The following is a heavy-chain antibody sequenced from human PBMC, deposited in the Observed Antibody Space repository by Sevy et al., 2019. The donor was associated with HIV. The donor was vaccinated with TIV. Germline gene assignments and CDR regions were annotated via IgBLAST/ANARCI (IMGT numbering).Heavy chain of an antibody. J-gene: IGHJ6*02. V-gene: IGHV3-23*01. CDR3: ARDPGIISFGAPPSMDV. D-gene: IGHD3-16*01. CDR2: ISAAGDTK. Sequence: GGSLRLSCTASGFIFNNYPMSWVRQAPGKGLEWVSTISAAGDTKYYADSVRGRFSISRDNSKNIVYLQMNGLGVEESAVYYCARDPGIISFGAPPSMDVWGQWTTVTVSS. CDR1: GFIFNNYP.